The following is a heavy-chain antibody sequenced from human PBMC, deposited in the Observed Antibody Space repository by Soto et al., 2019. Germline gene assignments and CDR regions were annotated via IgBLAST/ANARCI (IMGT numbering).Heavy chain of an antibody. Sequence: ASVKVSCKASGYTFTSYAIHWVRQAPGQRLEWMGWINAGNGNTKYSQKFQGRVTITRDTSASTAYMDLRSLRSDDTAVYYCARDQVIKTFGVYSMYYYGMDVXGQGTTVTVSS. CDR1: GYTFTSYA. CDR3: ARDQVIKTFGVYSMYYYGMDV. D-gene: IGHD3-9*01. CDR2: INAGNGNT. V-gene: IGHV1-3*01. J-gene: IGHJ6*02.